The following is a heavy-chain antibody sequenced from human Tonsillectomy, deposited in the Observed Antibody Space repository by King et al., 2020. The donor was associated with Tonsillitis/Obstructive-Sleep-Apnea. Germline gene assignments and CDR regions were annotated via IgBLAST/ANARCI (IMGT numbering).Heavy chain of an antibody. CDR1: GFTFSSYA. CDR3: ARDPRTYYYDSSGYQGYFDY. V-gene: IGHV3-30*04. D-gene: IGHD3-22*01. Sequence: QLVQSGGGVVQPGRSLRLSCAASGFTFSSYAMHWVRQAPGKGLEWVAVISYDGRNKYYADSVKGRFHISRDNSKNTLYLQMNSLRAEDTAVYYCARDPRTYYYDSSGYQGYFDYWGQGPLVTVSS. J-gene: IGHJ4*02. CDR2: ISYDGRNK.